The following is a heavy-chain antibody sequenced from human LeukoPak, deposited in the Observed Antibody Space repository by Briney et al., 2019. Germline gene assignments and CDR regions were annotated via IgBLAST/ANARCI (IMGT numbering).Heavy chain of an antibody. CDR2: INWNGGST. J-gene: IGHJ4*02. CDR1: GFSFDDYG. CDR3: ARDYGWEIIVGATYFDY. Sequence: GGSLTLSCAASGFSFDDYGMSWVRQAPGKGLEWVSGINWNGGSTGYADSVKGRFTISRDNAKNSLYLQMNSLRAEDTALYYCARDYGWEIIVGATYFDYWGQGNLVTVSS. V-gene: IGHV3-20*04. D-gene: IGHD1-26*01.